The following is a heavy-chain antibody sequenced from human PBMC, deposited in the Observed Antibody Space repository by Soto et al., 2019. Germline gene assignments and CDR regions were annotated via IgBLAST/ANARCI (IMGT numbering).Heavy chain of an antibody. CDR1: GGSISSYY. CDR2: IYYSGST. Sequence: PSETLSLTCTVSGGSISSYYWSWIRQPPGKGLEWIGYIYYSGSTNYNPSLKSRVTISVDTSKNQFSLKLSSVTAADTAVYYCARHYCSSTGCYSSAEYFQHWGQGTLVTAPQ. J-gene: IGHJ1*01. CDR3: ARHYCSSTGCYSSAEYFQH. V-gene: IGHV4-59*08. D-gene: IGHD2-2*01.